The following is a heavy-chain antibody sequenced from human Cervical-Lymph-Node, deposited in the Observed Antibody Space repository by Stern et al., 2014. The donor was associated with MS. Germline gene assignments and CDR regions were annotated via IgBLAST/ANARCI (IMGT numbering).Heavy chain of an antibody. V-gene: IGHV4-31*03. Sequence: VQLVESGPGLVKPSQTLPLTCTVSGCSISGGGYYWGWVRQQPGLGLEWFGDIPYTGSTYYNPSLNRRATSSEDTSKNHISLKLSSVTAADTAVYYWAREPWTTRHYYYYGMDVWGQGTTVTVSS. D-gene: IGHD1-1*01. J-gene: IGHJ6*02. CDR2: IPYTGST. CDR3: AREPWTTRHYYYYGMDV. CDR1: GCSISGGGYY.